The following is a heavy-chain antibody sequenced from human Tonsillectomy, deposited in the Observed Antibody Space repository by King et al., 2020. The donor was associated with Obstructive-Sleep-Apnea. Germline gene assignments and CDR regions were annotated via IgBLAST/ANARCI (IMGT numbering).Heavy chain of an antibody. CDR2: IYHSGST. CDR1: GGAISSSNW. J-gene: IGHJ6*02. Sequence: QLQESGPGLVKPSGTLSLTCAVSGGAISSSNWWSWVRQPPGKGLEGIGGIYHSGSTNYNPSLKSRATISVDKYKNQFSLKLSSVTAADTAVYYCARVSATYYYYGMDVWGQGTTVTVSS. CDR3: ARVSATYYYYGMDV. V-gene: IGHV4-4*02. D-gene: IGHD5/OR15-5a*01.